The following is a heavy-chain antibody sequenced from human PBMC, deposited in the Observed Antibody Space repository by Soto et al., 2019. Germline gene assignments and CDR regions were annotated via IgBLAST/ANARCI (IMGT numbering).Heavy chain of an antibody. CDR3: AIHPLRYFDWLLYGMDV. J-gene: IGHJ6*02. D-gene: IGHD3-9*01. V-gene: IGHV3-23*01. CDR2: ISGSGGST. Sequence: PGVSLRHCSAAPGFTCGSYAMSCVRPAPGKGLEWVSAISGSGGSTYYADSVKGRFTISRDNSKNTLYLQMNSLRAEDTAVYYCAIHPLRYFDWLLYGMDVWGQGTTVTDSS. CDR1: GFTCGSYA.